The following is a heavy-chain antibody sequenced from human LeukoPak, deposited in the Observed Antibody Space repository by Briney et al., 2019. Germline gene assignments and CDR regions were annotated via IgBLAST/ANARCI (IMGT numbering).Heavy chain of an antibody. D-gene: IGHD6-19*01. CDR2: INPNSGGT. Sequence: ASVKVSCKAFGYAFTGNYMHWVRQAPGQGLEWMGRINPNSGGTNYAQKFQGRVPMTRDTSISTAYMELSRLRSDDTAVYYCARDGYSSGWLDYWGPGTLVTVSS. J-gene: IGHJ4*02. V-gene: IGHV1-2*06. CDR1: GYAFTGNY. CDR3: ARDGYSSGWLDY.